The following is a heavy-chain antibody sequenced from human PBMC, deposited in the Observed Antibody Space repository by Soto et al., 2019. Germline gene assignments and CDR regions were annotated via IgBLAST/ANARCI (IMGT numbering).Heavy chain of an antibody. CDR1: GDTFSGYP. Sequence: QVQLVQSGAEFKKPGSSVKVSCKASGDTFSGYPINWVRQAPGEGLEWMGRIIPVFGTTNDAQRFEGRVTFTADESTTTAYMELRGLLSEDTAVYYCARDGGFGELKYWGPGTLVTVSS. D-gene: IGHD3-10*01. J-gene: IGHJ4*02. CDR3: ARDGGFGELKY. V-gene: IGHV1-69*18. CDR2: IIPVFGTT.